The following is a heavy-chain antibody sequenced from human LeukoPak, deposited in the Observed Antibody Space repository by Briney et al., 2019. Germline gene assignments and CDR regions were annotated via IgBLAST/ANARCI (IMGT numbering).Heavy chain of an antibody. J-gene: IGHJ4*02. D-gene: IGHD3-16*01. V-gene: IGHV4-39*01. CDR2: IYYLGTT. CDR3: ARRPRGELDY. CDR1: GGSISSDCCY. Sequence: SETLSLTCSVSGGSISSDCCYWAWIRQPTGKGPEWIGSIYYLGTTHYYPSLKSRVTISVDTSRNQFSLKLTSVTAADTAVYFCARRPRGELDYWGQGALVTVSS.